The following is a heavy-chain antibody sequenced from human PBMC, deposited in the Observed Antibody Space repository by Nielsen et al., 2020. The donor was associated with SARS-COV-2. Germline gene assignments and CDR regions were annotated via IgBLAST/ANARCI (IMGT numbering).Heavy chain of an antibody. V-gene: IGHV3-33*01. CDR3: ARAFSGSRHFDY. Sequence: GEFLKISCAASGFTFSSYGMHWVRQAPGKGLEWVAVIWYDGSNKYYADSVKGRFTISRDNSKNTLYLQMNSLRAEDTAVYYCARAFSGSRHFDYWGQGTLVTVSS. CDR2: IWYDGSNK. D-gene: IGHD1-26*01. J-gene: IGHJ4*02. CDR1: GFTFSSYG.